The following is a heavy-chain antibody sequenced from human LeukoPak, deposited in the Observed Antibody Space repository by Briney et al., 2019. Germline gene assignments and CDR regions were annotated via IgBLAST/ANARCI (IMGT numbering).Heavy chain of an antibody. CDR2: IKSKTDGGTT. J-gene: IGHJ4*02. CDR3: AKEFGDIVVVPAAGGFDY. V-gene: IGHV3-15*01. D-gene: IGHD2-2*01. CDR1: GFTFSNAW. Sequence: GGSLRLSRAASGFTFSNAWMSWVRQAPGKGLEWVGRIKSKTDGGTTDYAAPVKGGFTISRDNSKNTLYLQMNSLRAEDTAVYYCAKEFGDIVVVPAAGGFDYWGQGTLVTVSS.